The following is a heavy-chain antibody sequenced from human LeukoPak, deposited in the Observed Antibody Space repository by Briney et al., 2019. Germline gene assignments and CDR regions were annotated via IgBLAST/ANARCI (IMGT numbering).Heavy chain of an antibody. CDR3: ARRSCSGGTCPLQY. Sequence: GESLKISCKGSGYNFPDYWIDWVRQVPGKGLEWTGIIYPDDSDITYSPSFQGQVTISADTSITTAYLQWSSLKASDTAIYYCARRSCSGGTCPLQYWGQGTLVTVSS. J-gene: IGHJ1*01. CDR1: GYNFPDYW. CDR2: IYPDDSDI. V-gene: IGHV5-51*01. D-gene: IGHD2-15*01.